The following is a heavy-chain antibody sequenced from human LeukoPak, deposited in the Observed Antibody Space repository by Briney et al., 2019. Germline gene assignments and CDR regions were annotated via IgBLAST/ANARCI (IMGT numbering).Heavy chain of an antibody. J-gene: IGHJ5*02. D-gene: IGHD2-15*01. V-gene: IGHV1-8*01. CDR1: GYTFTSYD. CDR3: ARARNKLGYCSGGSCYRVDP. Sequence: AASVKVSCKASGYTFTSYDINWVRQATGQGLEWMGWMNRSSGNTGYAQKFQGRVTMTRNTSISTAYMELSSLRSEDTAVYYCARARNKLGYCSGGSCYRVDPWGQGTLVTVSS. CDR2: MNRSSGNT.